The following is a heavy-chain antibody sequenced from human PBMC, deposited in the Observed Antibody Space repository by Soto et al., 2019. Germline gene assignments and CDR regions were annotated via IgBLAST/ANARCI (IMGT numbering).Heavy chain of an antibody. CDR3: ARESPLGTNDY. CDR1: GYTFTGYY. Sequence: GXSVKVSCKASGYTFTGYYMHWVRQAPGQGLEWMGWINPNSGGTNYAQKFQGWVTMTRDTSISTAYMELSRLRSDDTAVYYCARESPLGTNDYWGQGTLVTVSS. V-gene: IGHV1-2*04. J-gene: IGHJ4*02. CDR2: INPNSGGT. D-gene: IGHD1-26*01.